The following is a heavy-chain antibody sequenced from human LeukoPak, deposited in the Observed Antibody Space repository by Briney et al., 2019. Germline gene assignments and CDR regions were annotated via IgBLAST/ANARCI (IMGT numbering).Heavy chain of an antibody. CDR2: IYYRGNT. J-gene: IGHJ6*03. Sequence: SETLSLTCTVSGGSFTDYYWGWIRQPPGKGLEWIGSIYYRGNTFYDPSLRNRVSISIDTSKGRFSLNLNSVTAADTAVYYCARSSSDSFYYYYYMDVWGKGTTVTVSS. V-gene: IGHV4-39*07. CDR1: GGSFTDYY. CDR3: ARSSSDSFYYYYYMDV. D-gene: IGHD3-10*01.